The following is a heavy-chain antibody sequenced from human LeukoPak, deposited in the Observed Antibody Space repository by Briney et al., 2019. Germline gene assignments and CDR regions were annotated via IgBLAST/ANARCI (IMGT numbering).Heavy chain of an antibody. CDR2: ISYDGTNK. V-gene: IGHV3-30*18. D-gene: IGHD3-10*01. CDR3: VKESGGIAFDY. CDR1: GFTFSSYG. J-gene: IGHJ4*02. Sequence: PGRSLRLSCAASGFTFSSYGMHWVRQAPGKGLEWVALISYDGTNKYYADSVKGRFTISRDNSKNTLYLQMNSLRAEDTAVYYCVKESGGIAFDYWGQGTLVTVSS.